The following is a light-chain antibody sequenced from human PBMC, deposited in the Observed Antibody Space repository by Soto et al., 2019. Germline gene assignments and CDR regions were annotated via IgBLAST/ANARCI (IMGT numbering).Light chain of an antibody. Sequence: IQLTQSPSSLSASVGDRVTITCRASQGVRSYLAWVQQRPGKAPKLLICGASTLQNGVPARFSGGGFGTEFTLTITSLQPEDFATYYCHQVYTYPRTFGQGTKVEIK. V-gene: IGKV1-9*01. CDR2: GAS. CDR1: QGVRSY. J-gene: IGKJ1*01. CDR3: HQVYTYPRT.